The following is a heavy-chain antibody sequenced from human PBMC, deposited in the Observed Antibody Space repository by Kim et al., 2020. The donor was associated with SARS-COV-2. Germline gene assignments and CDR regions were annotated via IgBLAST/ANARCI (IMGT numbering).Heavy chain of an antibody. D-gene: IGHD1-26*01. V-gene: IGHV3-33*01. J-gene: IGHJ4*02. CDR3: ARDHAWEPRGFFDY. Sequence: ADSVKGRFTISRDNSKNTLYLQMNSLRAEDTAVYYCARDHAWEPRGFFDYWGQGTLVTVSS.